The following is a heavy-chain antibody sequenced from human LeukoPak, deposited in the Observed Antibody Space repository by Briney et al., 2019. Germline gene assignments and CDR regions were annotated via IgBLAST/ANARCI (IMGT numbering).Heavy chain of an antibody. CDR1: AGSDTPYY. D-gene: IGHD6-19*01. V-gene: IGHV4-59*08. CDR3: ARGGLQRLAPFDY. J-gene: IGHJ4*02. CDR2: IHYSGST. Sequence: PSETLSLTCTVSAGSDTPYYWSWIRQPPGKGLEWLGHIHYSGSTQYNPSLRSRVTLSVDTSKNQFSLKLSSVTAADTAVYYCARGGLQRLAPFDYWGQGVLVTVSS.